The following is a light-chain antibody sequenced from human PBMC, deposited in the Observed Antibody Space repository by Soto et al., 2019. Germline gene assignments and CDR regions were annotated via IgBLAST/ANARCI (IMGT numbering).Light chain of an antibody. CDR2: EDT. J-gene: IGLJ3*02. CDR1: RGDLGSYNL. V-gene: IGLV2-23*01. Sequence: QLVLTQPASVTGSPGQSVTISCTGTRGDLGSYNLVSWYQQNPGKAPKLMLYEDTKRPSGVSNRFSGSKSGNTASLTISGLQAEDEADYYCCSYAGSSTLVFGGGTKLTVL. CDR3: CSYAGSSTLV.